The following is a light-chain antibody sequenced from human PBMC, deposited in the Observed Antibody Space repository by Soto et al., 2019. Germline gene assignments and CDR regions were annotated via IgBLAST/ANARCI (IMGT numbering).Light chain of an antibody. CDR3: MQALQTPRT. J-gene: IGKJ1*01. V-gene: IGKV1-27*01. CDR1: LPISNY. Sequence: DIQMTQSPSSLSASVLYIVTITCRASLPISNYLAWYQQKPGKIPNLLIYAASTLQAGVPSRFSGSGSGTYFTLKISRVEAEDAGVYYCMQALQTPRTFGQGTRWIS. CDR2: AAS.